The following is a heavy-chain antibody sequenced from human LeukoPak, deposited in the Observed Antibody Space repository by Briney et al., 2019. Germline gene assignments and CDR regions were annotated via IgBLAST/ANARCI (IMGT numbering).Heavy chain of an antibody. V-gene: IGHV4-39*01. CDR2: IYYSGST. CDR1: GGSISSSSYY. Sequence: PSETLSLTCTVSGGSISSSSYYWGWIRQPPGKGLEWIGSIYYSGSTYYNPSLKSRVTISVDTSKNQFSLKLSSVTAADTAVYYCAGLGNWNDASLYYYYMDVWGKGTTVTVSS. CDR3: AGLGNWNDASLYYYYMDV. D-gene: IGHD1-1*01. J-gene: IGHJ6*03.